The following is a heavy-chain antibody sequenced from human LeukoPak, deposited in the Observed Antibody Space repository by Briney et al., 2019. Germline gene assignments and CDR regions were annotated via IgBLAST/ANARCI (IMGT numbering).Heavy chain of an antibody. J-gene: IGHJ4*02. CDR2: SSPTGDIT. V-gene: IGHV4-34*01. CDR1: GGSFSGNY. D-gene: IGHD3-22*01. CDR3: ARGSNYYDSSGYYGF. Sequence: KSSETLSLTCAVYGGSFSGNYWTLIRQTPGRGLEWIGESSPTGDITGYNPSLKGRATISVDSSKNQFSLKLSSVTAADTVVYYCARGSNYYDSSGYYGFWGQGTLVTVSS.